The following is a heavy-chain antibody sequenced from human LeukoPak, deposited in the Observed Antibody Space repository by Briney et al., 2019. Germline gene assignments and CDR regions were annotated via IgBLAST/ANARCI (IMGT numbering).Heavy chain of an antibody. J-gene: IGHJ6*03. V-gene: IGHV4-59*12. CDR1: GGSISGYY. Sequence: SETLSLTCSVSGGSISGYYWNWIRQPPGKGLEWIGYIYYRGSTNYNPSLKSRVTISVDMSKNQFSLKLSSVTAADTAVYYCARGITGGWYYYMDVWGKGTTVTVSS. CDR2: IYYRGST. CDR3: ARGITGGWYYYMDV. D-gene: IGHD3-16*01.